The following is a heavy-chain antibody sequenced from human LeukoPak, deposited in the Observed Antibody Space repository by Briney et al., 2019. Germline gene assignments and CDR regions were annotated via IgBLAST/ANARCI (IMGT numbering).Heavy chain of an antibody. CDR2: IYDSGST. CDR1: GDSIGTYY. CDR3: ARHGGTYSSGWYEYDY. V-gene: IGHV4-59*08. J-gene: IGHJ4*02. Sequence: SETLSLTCTVSGDSIGTYYWSWIRQPPGKGLEWIGYIYDSGSTSYNPSLKSRVTISVDTSENQFSLKLSSVTAADTAVYYCARHGGTYSSGWYEYDYWGQGTLVTVSS. D-gene: IGHD6-19*01.